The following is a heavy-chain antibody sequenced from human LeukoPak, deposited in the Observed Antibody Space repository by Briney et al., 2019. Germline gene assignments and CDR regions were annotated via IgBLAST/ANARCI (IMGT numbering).Heavy chain of an antibody. Sequence: ASVKVSCKASGYTFTSYGISWVRQAPGQGLEWMGWISAYNGNTNYAQKLQGRVTMTTDTSTSTAYMEPRSLRSDDTAVYYCARVPVYYYDSSGYYWGDYWGQGTLVTVSS. CDR3: ARVPVYYYDSSGYYWGDY. CDR1: GYTFTSYG. D-gene: IGHD3-22*01. CDR2: ISAYNGNT. V-gene: IGHV1-18*01. J-gene: IGHJ4*02.